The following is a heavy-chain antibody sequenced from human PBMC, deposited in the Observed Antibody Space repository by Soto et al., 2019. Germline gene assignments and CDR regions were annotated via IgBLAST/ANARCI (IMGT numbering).Heavy chain of an antibody. CDR3: ARDRHHTTTLDY. Sequence: GGSLRLSCAASGFNFSSYAMHWVRQAPGKGLEWVAVISYDGSNKYYADSVKGRFTISRDNSKNTLYLQMNSLRAEDTAVYYCARDRHHTTTLDYWGQGTLVTVSS. D-gene: IGHD1-1*01. V-gene: IGHV3-30-3*01. J-gene: IGHJ4*02. CDR2: ISYDGSNK. CDR1: GFNFSSYA.